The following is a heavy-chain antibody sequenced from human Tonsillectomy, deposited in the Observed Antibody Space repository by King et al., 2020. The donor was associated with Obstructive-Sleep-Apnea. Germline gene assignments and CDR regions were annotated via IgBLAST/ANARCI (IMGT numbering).Heavy chain of an antibody. CDR1: GFTFSDAW. J-gene: IGHJ4*02. Sequence: VQLVESGGGLVKPGGSLRLSCAASGFTFSDAWMSWVRQAPGKGLEWLGRIKSKAGGGTTDYAAPVKGRITISRDDSKNTSYLQMNSLKTEDTAVYYCTHILVVPAAIGHWGQGTLVTVSS. V-gene: IGHV3-15*01. D-gene: IGHD2-2*02. CDR3: THILVVPAAIGH. CDR2: IKSKAGGGTT.